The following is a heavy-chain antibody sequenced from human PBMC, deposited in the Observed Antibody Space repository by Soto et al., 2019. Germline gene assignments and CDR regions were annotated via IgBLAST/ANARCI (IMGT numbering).Heavy chain of an antibody. J-gene: IGHJ4*02. D-gene: IGHD6-13*01. CDR3: ARAPQTVAGAGIWY. V-gene: IGHV1-18*04. CDR2: ISGYNGDT. CDR1: GYTFTSYG. Sequence: ASVKGSCKASGYTFTSYGISWVRQAPGQGLEWMGWISGYNGDTNYAQKLQGRVTMTTDTSTNTAYMELRSLRSDDTAVYYCARAPQTVAGAGIWYWGQGTLVTVSS.